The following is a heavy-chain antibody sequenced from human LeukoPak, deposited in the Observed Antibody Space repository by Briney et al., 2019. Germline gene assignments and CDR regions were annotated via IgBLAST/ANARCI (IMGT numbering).Heavy chain of an antibody. CDR1: GGSISSFY. V-gene: IGHV4-59*01. CDR3: ATVASGWYPDY. D-gene: IGHD6-19*01. J-gene: IGHJ4*01. CDR2: IDSSGIT. Sequence: SETLSLTCTVSGGSISSFYYTWIRQPPGKGLEWIGYIDSSGITNYNSSLNSRVTISLDTSQNQFSLKLNSVTAADTAVYYCATVASGWYPDYWGQGTMVTVSS.